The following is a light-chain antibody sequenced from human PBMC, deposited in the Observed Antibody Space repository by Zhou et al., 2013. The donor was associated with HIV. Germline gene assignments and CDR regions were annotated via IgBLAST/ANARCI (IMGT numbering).Light chain of an antibody. V-gene: IGKV3-15*01. J-gene: IGKJ2*01. CDR3: QQYDTWPS. Sequence: EIVLTQSPGTLSLSPGERATLSCRASQSVSSNYLAWYQQKPGQAPRLLIYGASTRATGIPARFSGSGSGTEFTLTISGLQPEDFALYYCQQYDTWPSFGQGTKLQIK. CDR1: QSVSSN. CDR2: GAS.